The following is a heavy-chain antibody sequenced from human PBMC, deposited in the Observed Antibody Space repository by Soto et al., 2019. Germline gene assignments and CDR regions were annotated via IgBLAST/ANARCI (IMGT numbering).Heavy chain of an antibody. Sequence: GGSLRLSCAASGFTFDDYGMSWVRQAPGKGLEWVSGINWNGSITGYADAVKGRFTISRDNAKNTLSLQMNSLRAEDTAVYYCAREIYDDYDSSGFDHWGQGTLVTVSS. CDR1: GFTFDDYG. CDR3: AREIYDDYDSSGFDH. V-gene: IGHV3-20*04. CDR2: INWNGSIT. D-gene: IGHD3-22*01. J-gene: IGHJ4*02.